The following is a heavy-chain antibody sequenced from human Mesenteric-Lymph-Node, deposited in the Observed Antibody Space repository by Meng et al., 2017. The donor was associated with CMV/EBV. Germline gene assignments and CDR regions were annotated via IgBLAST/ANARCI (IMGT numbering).Heavy chain of an antibody. Sequence: GSISISRYYWGWVRQSPGKGLEWIGSVYYTGSTFYNPSLKSRVTISADSSKNQFSLKVSSVTAADTAVYYCARHLPATMVTVAFDSWGQGALVTVSS. CDR2: VYYTGST. D-gene: IGHD4/OR15-4a*01. J-gene: IGHJ4*02. CDR1: GSISISRYY. V-gene: IGHV4-39*01. CDR3: ARHLPATMVTVAFDS.